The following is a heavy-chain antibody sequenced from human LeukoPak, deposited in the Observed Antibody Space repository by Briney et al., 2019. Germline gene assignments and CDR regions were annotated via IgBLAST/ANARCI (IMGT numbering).Heavy chain of an antibody. CDR1: GFTVSSNY. Sequence: GGSLRLSCAASGFTVSSNYMSWVRQAPGKGLEWVSVIYSGGSTYYADSVKGRFTISRHNSKNTLYLQMNSLRAEDTAVYYCARAGYYSSTSCRPLKNAFDIWGQGTMVTVSS. V-gene: IGHV3-53*04. CDR3: ARAGYYSSTSCRPLKNAFDI. D-gene: IGHD2-2*01. J-gene: IGHJ3*02. CDR2: IYSGGST.